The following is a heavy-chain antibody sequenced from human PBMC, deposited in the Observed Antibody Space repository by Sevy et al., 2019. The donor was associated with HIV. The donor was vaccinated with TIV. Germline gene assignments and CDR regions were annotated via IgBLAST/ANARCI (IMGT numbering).Heavy chain of an antibody. D-gene: IGHD2-15*01. CDR2: IIPIFGTA. CDR1: GGTFSSYA. J-gene: IGHJ6*02. CDR3: ARAGGIYCSGGSCYSGYYYGMDV. V-gene: IGHV1-69*13. Sequence: ASVKVSCKASGGTFSSYAISWVRQAPGQGLEWMGGIIPIFGTANYAQKFQGRVTITADESTSTAYMELSSLRSEETAVYYCARAGGIYCSGGSCYSGYYYGMDVWGQGTTVTVSS.